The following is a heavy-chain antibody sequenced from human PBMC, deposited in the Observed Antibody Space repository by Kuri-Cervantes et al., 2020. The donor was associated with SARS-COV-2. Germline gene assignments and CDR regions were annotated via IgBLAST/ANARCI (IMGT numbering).Heavy chain of an antibody. Sequence: GESLKISCAASGFTFSSYGMHWVRQAPGKGLEWVAVISSDGSKKYYADSVKGRFTISRDNSKNTLYLQMNSLRSEDTAVYYCARDLVDDFWSGYWDYWGQGTLVTVSS. CDR1: GFTFSSYG. V-gene: IGHV3-30*03. CDR3: ARDLVDDFWSGYWDY. D-gene: IGHD3-3*01. CDR2: ISSDGSKK. J-gene: IGHJ4*02.